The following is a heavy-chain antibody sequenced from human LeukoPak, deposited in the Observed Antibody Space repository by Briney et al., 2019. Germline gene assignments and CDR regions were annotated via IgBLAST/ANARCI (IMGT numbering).Heavy chain of an antibody. D-gene: IGHD3-10*01. CDR2: INHSGST. CDR1: GGSFSGYY. V-gene: IGHV4-34*01. Sequence: SETLSLTCAVYGGSFSGYYWSWIRQPPGKGLEWIGEINHSGSTNYNPSLKSRVTISVDTSKNQFSLKLNSVTAADTAVYYCARGQRIYGSGSPLGYWGQGALVTVSS. J-gene: IGHJ4*02. CDR3: ARGQRIYGSGSPLGY.